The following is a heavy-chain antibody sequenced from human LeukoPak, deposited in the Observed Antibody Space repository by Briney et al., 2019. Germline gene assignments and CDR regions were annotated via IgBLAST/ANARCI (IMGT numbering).Heavy chain of an antibody. CDR2: INPNRGGT. CDR1: GYTFTAYY. D-gene: IGHD3-10*01. CDR3: ARDLWYYGSGSYPDHNWFDP. V-gene: IGHV1-2*02. J-gene: IGHJ5*02. Sequence: ASVKVSCKASGYTFTAYYMHWVRQAPGQGLEWMGWINPNRGGTNYAQKFQGRVTMTRDTSIRTAYMELSRLRSDDTAVYYCARDLWYYGSGSYPDHNWFDPWGQGTLVTVSS.